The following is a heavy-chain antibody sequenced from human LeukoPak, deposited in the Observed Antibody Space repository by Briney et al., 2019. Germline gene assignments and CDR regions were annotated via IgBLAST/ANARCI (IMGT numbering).Heavy chain of an antibody. CDR2: ISRSSSTI. CDR1: GFTFSSYS. J-gene: IGHJ4*02. D-gene: IGHD6-25*01. CDR3: ARDRRLASFDY. Sequence: GGSLRLSCAASGFTFSSYSMNWVRQAPGKGLEWVSYISRSSSTIYYADSVKGRFTISRDNAKNSVYLQMNSLRAEDTAVYYCARDRRLASFDYGGQGTLVTVSS. V-gene: IGHV3-48*01.